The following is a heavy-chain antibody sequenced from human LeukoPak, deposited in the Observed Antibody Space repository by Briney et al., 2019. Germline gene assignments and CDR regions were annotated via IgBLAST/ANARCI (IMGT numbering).Heavy chain of an antibody. V-gene: IGHV4-4*08. CDR2: VYSSGIT. CDR1: GGSISSYY. Sequence: PSETLSLTCTVSGGSISSYYWSWLRQPPGKGLEWIGYVYSSGITNYNVSLKSRVTISVDTSKNQFSLRLTSMTAADSAVYYCARRLKPKDTLSYFDRWGQGTLVTVSS. J-gene: IGHJ4*02. CDR3: ARRLKPKDTLSYFDR. D-gene: IGHD5-18*01.